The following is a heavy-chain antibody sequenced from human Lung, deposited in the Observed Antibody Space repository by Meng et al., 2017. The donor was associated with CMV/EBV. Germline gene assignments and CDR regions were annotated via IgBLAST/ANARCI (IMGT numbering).Heavy chain of an antibody. CDR3: ARDSGGAPYSGMDV. CDR2: IFYTGNA. J-gene: IGHJ6*02. V-gene: IGHV4-39*07. D-gene: IGHD3-10*01. Sequence: SETXSLXCTVSGGSIRSTDYSWGWTRQPPGKGLEWSGNIFYTGNAYRNPSLKSRVTISVDTSKNHFSLKMSSVTAADTGVYYCARDSGGAPYSGMDVWGLGTTVTVSS. CDR1: GGSIRSTDYS.